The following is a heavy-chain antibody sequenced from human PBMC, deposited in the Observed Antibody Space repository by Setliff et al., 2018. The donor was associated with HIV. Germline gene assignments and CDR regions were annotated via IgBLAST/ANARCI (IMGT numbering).Heavy chain of an antibody. CDR2: IYYIGGA. D-gene: IGHD3-10*01. Sequence: PSETLSLTCTVSGGSTNSGGYYWTWVRQHPGKGLQWIGYIYYIGGAYYNPSLKSRVTISLDTSKNHFSLNLSSVTAADTAVYYCARESMLRGLRHAVDIWGQGTRVTVS. V-gene: IGHV4-31*03. J-gene: IGHJ3*02. CDR1: GGSTNSGGYY. CDR3: ARESMLRGLRHAVDI.